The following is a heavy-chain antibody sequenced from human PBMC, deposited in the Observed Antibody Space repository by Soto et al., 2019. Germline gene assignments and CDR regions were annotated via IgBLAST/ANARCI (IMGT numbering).Heavy chain of an antibody. CDR1: GFTFSSYS. D-gene: IGHD3-3*01. Sequence: GGSLRLSCAASGFTFSSYSMNWVRQAPGKGLEWVSSISSSSSYIYYADSVKGRFTISRDNAKNSLYLQMNSLRAEDTAVYYCARDGYDFWSGYLSRGFWFDPWGQGTLVTVSS. CDR3: ARDGYDFWSGYLSRGFWFDP. J-gene: IGHJ5*02. V-gene: IGHV3-21*01. CDR2: ISSSSSYI.